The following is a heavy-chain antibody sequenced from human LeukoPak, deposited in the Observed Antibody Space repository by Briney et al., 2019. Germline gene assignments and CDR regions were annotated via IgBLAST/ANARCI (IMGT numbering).Heavy chain of an antibody. CDR1: GYTFTSYG. J-gene: IGHJ6*03. CDR3: ARAVPAAPIYYYYYMDV. Sequence: GASVKVSCKASGYTFTSYGISWVRQAPGQGLEWMGWVSAYNGNTNYAQKLQGRVTMTTDTSTSTAYMELRSLRSDDTAVYYCARAVPAAPIYYYYYMDVWGKGTKVTVSS. V-gene: IGHV1-18*01. D-gene: IGHD2-2*01. CDR2: VSAYNGNT.